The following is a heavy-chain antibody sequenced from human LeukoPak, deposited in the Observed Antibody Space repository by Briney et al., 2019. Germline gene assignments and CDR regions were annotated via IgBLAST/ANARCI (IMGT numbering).Heavy chain of an antibody. D-gene: IGHD4-23*01. J-gene: IGHJ4*02. CDR1: GIRCSSYS. CDR3: AKDPLNYGGHYFDN. V-gene: IGHV3-23*01. Sequence: PGGSLRRCCAASGIRCSSYSIHWGRQATVIGLQWISSISGRSDGPYYADSVKGRFTTSRDNSKSTMYLQINNVRAEDAAVYHCAKDPLNYGGHYFDNWGQGTRVTVSS. CDR2: ISGRSDGP.